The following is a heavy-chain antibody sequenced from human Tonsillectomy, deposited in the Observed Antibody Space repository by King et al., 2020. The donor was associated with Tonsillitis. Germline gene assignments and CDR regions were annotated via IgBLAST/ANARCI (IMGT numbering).Heavy chain of an antibody. CDR2: IYWDDDK. CDR1: GFSLSTSGVG. J-gene: IGHJ4*02. D-gene: IGHD2-21*01. Sequence: TLKESGPTLVKPTQTLTLTCTFSGFSLSTSGVGVGWIRQPPGKTLEWLALIYWDDDKRSSPSLKSRLTITKDTSKNQVVLTMTNMDPVDTATYYCAIYKRYCGGECYSDFFDYWGQGTLVTVSS. V-gene: IGHV2-5*02. CDR3: AIYKRYCGGECYSDFFDY.